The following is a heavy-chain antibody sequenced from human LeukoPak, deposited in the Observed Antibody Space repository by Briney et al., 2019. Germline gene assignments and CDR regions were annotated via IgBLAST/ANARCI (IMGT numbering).Heavy chain of an antibody. CDR2: ISYDGSNK. J-gene: IGHJ4*02. CDR1: GFTFSSYA. Sequence: GRSLRLSCAASGFTFSSYAMHWVRQAPGKGLEWVAVISYDGSNKYYADSVKGRFTISRDNSKNTLYLQMNSLRAEDTAVYYCARDPPSIAAAGDYFDYWGQGTLVTVSS. D-gene: IGHD6-13*01. CDR3: ARDPPSIAAAGDYFDY. V-gene: IGHV3-30-3*01.